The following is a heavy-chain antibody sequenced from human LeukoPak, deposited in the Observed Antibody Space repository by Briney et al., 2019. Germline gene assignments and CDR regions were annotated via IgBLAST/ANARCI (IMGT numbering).Heavy chain of an antibody. Sequence: ASVKVSCKASGYTFTGYYMHWVRQAPGHGLEWMGWINPNSGGTKYAQRFQGRVTMTRDTSISTVYMELIRLRSDDTAVYYCARERGYCSSSTCYTSDAFDIWGQGTMVTVSS. CDR2: INPNSGGT. J-gene: IGHJ3*02. CDR1: GYTFTGYY. V-gene: IGHV1-2*02. D-gene: IGHD2-2*02. CDR3: ARERGYCSSSTCYTSDAFDI.